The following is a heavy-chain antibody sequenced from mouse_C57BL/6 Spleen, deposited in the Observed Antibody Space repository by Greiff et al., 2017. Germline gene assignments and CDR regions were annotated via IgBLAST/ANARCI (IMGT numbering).Heavy chain of an antibody. V-gene: IGHV1-76*01. CDR3: SRWGTEGYFDG. CDR1: GYTFTDYY. D-gene: IGHD3-3*01. J-gene: IGHJ2*01. Sequence: QVQLQQSGAELVRPGASVKLSCKASGYTFTDYYINWVKQRPGQGLEWIARIYPGSGNTYYNEKFKGKATLTAEKSSSTAYMQLSSLTSEDSAVFVGSRWGTEGYFDGWGTGTTLTVSS. CDR2: IYPGSGNT.